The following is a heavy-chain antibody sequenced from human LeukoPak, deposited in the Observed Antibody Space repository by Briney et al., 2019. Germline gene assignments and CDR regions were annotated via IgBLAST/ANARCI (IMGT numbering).Heavy chain of an antibody. CDR2: IYYSGST. J-gene: IGHJ5*02. D-gene: IGHD4-17*01. V-gene: IGHV4-39*07. Sequence: SETLSLTCTVSGGSISSSSYYWGWIRQPPGKGLEWIGSIYYSGSTYYNPSLKGRVTISVDTSKNQFSLKLSSVTAADTAVYYCASGHDYGDYLNWFDPWGQGTLVAVSS. CDR1: GGSISSSSYY. CDR3: ASGHDYGDYLNWFDP.